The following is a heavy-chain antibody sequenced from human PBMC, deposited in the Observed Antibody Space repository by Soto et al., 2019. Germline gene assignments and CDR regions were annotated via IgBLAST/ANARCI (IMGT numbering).Heavy chain of an antibody. CDR1: GGSISSYY. D-gene: IGHD5-18*01. V-gene: IGHV4-59*08. J-gene: IGHJ4*02. CDR3: ASGYSYGYVDY. Sequence: QVQLQESGPGLVKPSETLSLTCTVSGGSISSYYWSWIRQPPGKGLEWSGYIYYSGSTNYNPSLKSRVTISVDTSKNQFSLKLSSVTAADTAVYYCASGYSYGYVDYWGQGTLVTVSS. CDR2: IYYSGST.